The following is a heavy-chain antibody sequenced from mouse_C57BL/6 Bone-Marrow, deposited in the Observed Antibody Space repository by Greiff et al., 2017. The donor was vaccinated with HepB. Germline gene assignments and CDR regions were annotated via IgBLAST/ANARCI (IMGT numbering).Heavy chain of an antibody. J-gene: IGHJ2*01. CDR1: GYTFTSYW. D-gene: IGHD2-3*01. CDR3: ASGDGYYDY. V-gene: IGHV1-50*01. CDR2: IDPSDSYT. Sequence: QVQLQQPGAELVKPGASVKLSCKASGYTFTSYWMQWVKQRPGQGLEWIGEIDPSDSYTNYNQKFKGKATFTVDTSSSTAYMQLSSLTSEDSAVYYCASGDGYYDYWGQGTTLTVSS.